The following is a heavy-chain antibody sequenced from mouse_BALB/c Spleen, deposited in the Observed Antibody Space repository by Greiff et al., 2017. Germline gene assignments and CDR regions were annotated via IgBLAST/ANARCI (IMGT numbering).Heavy chain of an antibody. CDR3: TRSDGNYLFAY. CDR1: GYTFTSYW. J-gene: IGHJ3*01. V-gene: IGHV1S22*01. Sequence: LQQPGSELVRPGASVKLSCKASGYTFTSYWMHWVKQRHGQGLEWIGNIYPGSGSTNYDEKFKSKGTLTVDTSSSTAYMHLSSLTSEDSAVYYCTRSDGNYLFAYWGQGTLVTVSA. CDR2: IYPGSGST. D-gene: IGHD2-1*01.